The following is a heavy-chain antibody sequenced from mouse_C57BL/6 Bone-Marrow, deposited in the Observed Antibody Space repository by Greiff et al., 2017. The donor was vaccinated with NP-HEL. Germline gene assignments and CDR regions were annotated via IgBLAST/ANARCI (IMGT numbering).Heavy chain of an antibody. J-gene: IGHJ1*03. CDR1: GYTFTSYW. CDR2: IYPGSGST. D-gene: IGHD2-1*01. Sequence: QVQLQQPGAELVKPGASVKMSCKASGYTFTSYWITWVKQRPGQGLEWIGDIYPGSGSTNYNEKFKSKATLTVDTSSSTAYMQLSSLTSEDSAVYYCARSYVNYAPYWYFDVWGTGTTVTVSS. CDR3: ARSYVNYAPYWYFDV. V-gene: IGHV1-55*01.